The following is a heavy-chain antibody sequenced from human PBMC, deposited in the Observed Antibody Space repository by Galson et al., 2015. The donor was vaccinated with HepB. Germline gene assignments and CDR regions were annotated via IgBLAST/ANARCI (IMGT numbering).Heavy chain of an antibody. V-gene: IGHV1-69*02. D-gene: IGHD2-2*01. Sequence: SVKVSCKASGGTFSSYTISWVRQAPGQGLEWMGRIIPILGIANYAQKFQGRVTITADKSTSTAYTELSSLRSEDTAVYYCASICSTSCYVDYYYGMDVWGQGTTVTVSS. J-gene: IGHJ6*02. CDR1: GGTFSSYT. CDR2: IIPILGIA. CDR3: ASICSTSCYVDYYYGMDV.